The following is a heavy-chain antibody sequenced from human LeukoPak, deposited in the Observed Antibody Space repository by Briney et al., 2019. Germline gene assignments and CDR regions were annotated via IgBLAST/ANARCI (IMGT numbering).Heavy chain of an antibody. Sequence: GGSLRLSYAASGFISSSHWMSWVCQAPGKGLEWVANIKQDESEEVYVDSVKGRFTISRDNAKNSLFLQMNTLRAEDTAVYYCARDPYSSTWSYGMDVWGQGTTVTVSS. CDR1: GFISSSHW. CDR3: ARDPYSSTWSYGMDV. D-gene: IGHD6-6*01. CDR2: IKQDESEE. V-gene: IGHV3-7*05. J-gene: IGHJ6*02.